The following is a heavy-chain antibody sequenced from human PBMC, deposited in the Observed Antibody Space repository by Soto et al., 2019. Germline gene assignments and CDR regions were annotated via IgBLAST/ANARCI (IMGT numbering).Heavy chain of an antibody. Sequence: LRLSCEASGFTFSNYGMHWVRQAPGKGLEWVAVIASDGRDKKFADSVKGRFTISRDNSRDTLYLQMNSLRPEDTALYYCVKDRAVRAASYYFDYWGQGTLVTVSS. CDR2: IASDGRDK. J-gene: IGHJ4*02. D-gene: IGHD6-13*01. CDR1: GFTFSNYG. V-gene: IGHV3-30*18. CDR3: VKDRAVRAASYYFDY.